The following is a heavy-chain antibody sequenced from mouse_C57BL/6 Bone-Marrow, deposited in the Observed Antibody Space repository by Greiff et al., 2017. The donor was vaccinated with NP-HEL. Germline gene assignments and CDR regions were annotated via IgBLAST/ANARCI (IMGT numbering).Heavy chain of an antibody. CDR2: IDPETGGT. CDR1: GYTFTDYE. Sequence: QVQLQQSGAELVRPGASVTLSCKASGYTFTDYEMHWVKQTPVHGLEWIGAIDPETGGTAYNQKFKGKAILTADKSSSTAYMELRSLTSEDSAVYYCTTGPRWYFGVWGTGTTVTVSS. J-gene: IGHJ1*03. CDR3: TTGPRWYFGV. V-gene: IGHV1-15*01.